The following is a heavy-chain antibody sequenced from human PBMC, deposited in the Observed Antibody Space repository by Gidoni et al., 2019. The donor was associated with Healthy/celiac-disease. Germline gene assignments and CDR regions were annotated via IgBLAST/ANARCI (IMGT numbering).Heavy chain of an antibody. J-gene: IGHJ3*02. Sequence: EVQLVESGGGLVKPGGSRRLSCEASGFHFSSYSMNWVRQAPGKGLEWVSSISSSSSYIYYADSVKGRFTISRDNAKNSLYLQMNSLRAEDTAVYYCARGSEFYSGSYLDAFDIWGQGTMVTVSS. CDR1: GFHFSSYS. CDR3: ARGSEFYSGSYLDAFDI. D-gene: IGHD1-26*01. CDR2: ISSSSSYI. V-gene: IGHV3-21*01.